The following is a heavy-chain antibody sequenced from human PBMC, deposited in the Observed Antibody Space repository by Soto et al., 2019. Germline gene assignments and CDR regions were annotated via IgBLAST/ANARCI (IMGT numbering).Heavy chain of an antibody. Sequence: GASVKVSCKASGCTFSSYAISWVRQAPGKGLEWMGGIIPIFGTANYAQKFQGRVTITADESTSTAYMELSSLRSEDTAVYYCARDTASLYYYDSSGYLGAPDAFDIWGQGTMVTVSS. D-gene: IGHD3-22*01. V-gene: IGHV1-69*13. J-gene: IGHJ3*02. CDR3: ARDTASLYYYDSSGYLGAPDAFDI. CDR2: IIPIFGTA. CDR1: GCTFSSYA.